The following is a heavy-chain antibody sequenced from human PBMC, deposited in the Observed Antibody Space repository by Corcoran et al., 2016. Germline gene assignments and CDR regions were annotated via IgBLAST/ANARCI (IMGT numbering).Heavy chain of an antibody. V-gene: IGHV4-59*01. CDR3: ARETPQTGTRAFDS. CDR1: GGSIGNYY. Sequence: QVRLQESGPGLVKPSETLSLTCTVSGGSIGNYYWIWIRQSPGKGLEWIGYNSNSGSSDYNPSLRSRVTISVDTSKNQFSLSLTSLTAADTALYYCARETPQTGTRAFDSWGQGTMVTVSS. D-gene: IGHD1-1*01. CDR2: NSNSGSS. J-gene: IGHJ3*02.